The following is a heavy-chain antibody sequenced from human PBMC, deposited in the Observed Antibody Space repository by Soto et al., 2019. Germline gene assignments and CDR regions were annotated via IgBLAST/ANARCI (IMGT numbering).Heavy chain of an antibody. CDR3: ASGYSGGWYFDY. V-gene: IGHV1-3*01. D-gene: IGHD6-19*01. J-gene: IGHJ4*02. CDR2: INAGNGNT. Sequence: GXSVKVSYKASGYTFTTYAIHLFRNAPGQRLEWMGWINAGNGNTKYSQKFQGRVTITRDTSASTAYMELSSPRSEDTAVYYCASGYSGGWYFDYWGQGTLVTVSS. CDR1: GYTFTTYA.